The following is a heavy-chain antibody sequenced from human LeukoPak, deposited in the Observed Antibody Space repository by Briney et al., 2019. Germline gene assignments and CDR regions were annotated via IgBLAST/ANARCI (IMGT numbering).Heavy chain of an antibody. V-gene: IGHV3-53*01. J-gene: IGHJ4*02. CDR3: AKDLHIAAADY. D-gene: IGHD6-13*01. CDR2: IYSGGST. CDR1: GFTVSSNY. Sequence: GGSLRLSCAASGFTVSSNYMSWVRQAPGKGLEWVSVIYSGGSTYYADSVKGRFTISRDNAKNTVYLQMDSLRVEDTAVYYCAKDLHIAAADYWGQGTLVTVSS.